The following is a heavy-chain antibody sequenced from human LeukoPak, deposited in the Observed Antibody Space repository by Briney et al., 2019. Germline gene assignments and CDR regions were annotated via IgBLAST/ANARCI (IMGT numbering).Heavy chain of an antibody. D-gene: IGHD6-19*01. CDR1: GYTFTRND. CDR3: AREEWLVRRDNWFDP. CDR2: MNPNSGNS. V-gene: IGHV1-8*01. J-gene: IGHJ5*02. Sequence: ASVKVSCKTSGYTFTRNDINWVRQATGQGLEWMGWMNPNSGNSGYAQKFQGRVTMTRDTSISTAYMELSRLRSDDTAVYYCAREEWLVRRDNWFDPWGQGTLVTVSS.